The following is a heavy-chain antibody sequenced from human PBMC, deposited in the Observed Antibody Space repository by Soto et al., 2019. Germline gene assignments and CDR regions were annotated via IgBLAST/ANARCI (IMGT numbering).Heavy chain of an antibody. V-gene: IGHV4-59*01. Sequence: SETLSLTCTVSGGSISSYYWSWIRQPPGKGLERIGYIYYSGSTNYNPSLKSRVTISVDTSKNQFSLKLSSVTAADTAVYYCARDGYYYDSSGYQRVYYFDYWGQGTLVTVSS. J-gene: IGHJ4*02. CDR2: IYYSGST. CDR1: GGSISSYY. CDR3: ARDGYYYDSSGYQRVYYFDY. D-gene: IGHD3-22*01.